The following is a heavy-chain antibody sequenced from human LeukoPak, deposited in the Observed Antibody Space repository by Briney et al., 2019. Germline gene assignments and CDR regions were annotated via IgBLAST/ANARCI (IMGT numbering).Heavy chain of an antibody. CDR3: ARGRGSYGYYYFDY. V-gene: IGHV3-53*01. D-gene: IGHD5-18*01. CDR1: GFTVSSNY. CDR2: IYSGGST. Sequence: GGSLRLSCAASGFTVSSNYMSWVRQAPGKGLEWVSVIYSGGSTYYADSVKGRFTISRDNSKNTLYLQMNSLRAEDTAVYYCARGRGSYGYYYFDYWGQRTLVTVSS. J-gene: IGHJ4*02.